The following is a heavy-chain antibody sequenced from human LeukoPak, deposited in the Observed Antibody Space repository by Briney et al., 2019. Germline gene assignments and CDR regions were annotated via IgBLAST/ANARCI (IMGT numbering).Heavy chain of an antibody. Sequence: GGSLRLSCAASGFPFSSYGMHWVRQAPGKGLEWVAFIRYDGSNKYYADSVKGRFTISRDNSKNTLYLQMNSLGAEDTAVYYCAKEKEGDIVVVPAAIGNWGQGTLVTVSS. CDR1: GFPFSSYG. CDR3: AKEKEGDIVVVPAAIGN. J-gene: IGHJ4*02. V-gene: IGHV3-30*02. CDR2: IRYDGSNK. D-gene: IGHD2-2*01.